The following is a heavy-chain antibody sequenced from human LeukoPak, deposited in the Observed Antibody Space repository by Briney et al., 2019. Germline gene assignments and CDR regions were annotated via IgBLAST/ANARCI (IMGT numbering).Heavy chain of an antibody. V-gene: IGHV1-2*02. CDR2: INPNSGGT. J-gene: IGHJ4*02. CDR3: AREMDDYGDYGDY. D-gene: IGHD4-17*01. Sequence: ASVKVSCKASGYTFTGYYMHWVRQAPGQGLEWMGWINPNSGGTNYAQKFQGRVTMTRDTSISTAYMELSRLRSDDTAVYYCAREMDDYGDYGDYWGQGTLVTVSS. CDR1: GYTFTGYY.